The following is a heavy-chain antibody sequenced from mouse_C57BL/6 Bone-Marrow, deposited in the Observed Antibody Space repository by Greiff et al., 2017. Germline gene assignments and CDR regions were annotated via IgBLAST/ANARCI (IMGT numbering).Heavy chain of an antibody. J-gene: IGHJ2*01. CDR2: IYPGDGDT. CDR1: GYAFSSSW. CDR3: ASSRLDN. Sequence: QVQLKESGPELVKPGASVKISCKASGYAFSSSWMNWVKQRPGKGLEWIGRIYPGDGDTNYNGKFKGKATLTADKSSSTAYMQLSSLTSEDSAVYCCASSRLDNWGQGTTLTVSS. V-gene: IGHV1-82*01.